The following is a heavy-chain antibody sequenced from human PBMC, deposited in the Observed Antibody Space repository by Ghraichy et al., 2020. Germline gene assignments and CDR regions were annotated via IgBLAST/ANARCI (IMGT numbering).Heavy chain of an antibody. D-gene: IGHD3-10*01. CDR1: GFSFSSYS. CDR3: ARDPGYGEGNEEYDYYYYDGIDV. J-gene: IGHJ6*02. CDR2: ISSSSSTI. Sequence: GGSLRLSCAASGFSFSSYSMNWVRQAPGKGLEWVSYISSSSSTIYYADSVKGRFTISRDNAKNSLYLQMNSLRDEDTAVYYCARDPGYGEGNEEYDYYYYDGIDVWGQGTTVTVSS. V-gene: IGHV3-48*02.